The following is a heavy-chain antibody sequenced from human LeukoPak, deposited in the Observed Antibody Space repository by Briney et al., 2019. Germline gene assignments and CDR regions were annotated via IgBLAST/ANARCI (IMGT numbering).Heavy chain of an antibody. D-gene: IGHD6-13*01. CDR3: ARDILAAAGTHLES. V-gene: IGHV4-39*02. Sequence: TSETLSLTCTVSGGSISSSSYYWGWIRQPPGKGLEWIGSIYYSGSTYYNPSLKSRVTISVDTSKNQFSLKLSSVTAADTAVYYCARDILAAAGTHLESWGQGTLVTVSS. CDR1: GGSISSSSYY. CDR2: IYYSGST. J-gene: IGHJ4*02.